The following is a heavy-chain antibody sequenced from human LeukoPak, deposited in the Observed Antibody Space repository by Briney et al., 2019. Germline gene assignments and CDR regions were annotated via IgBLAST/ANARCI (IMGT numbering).Heavy chain of an antibody. D-gene: IGHD2-15*01. J-gene: IGHJ4*02. V-gene: IGHV4-4*02. CDR2: IIDSGST. CDR3: ATYGPTSGGYTFEY. CDR1: GGSISSGYW. Sequence: PSGTLSLTCAVSGGSISSGYWWNWVRQPPMKGLEWIGEIIDSGSTNYNPSLKGRITISLDKTKNQFSLNVNSVTAADTAVYYCATYGPTSGGYTFEYWGQGILVTVSS.